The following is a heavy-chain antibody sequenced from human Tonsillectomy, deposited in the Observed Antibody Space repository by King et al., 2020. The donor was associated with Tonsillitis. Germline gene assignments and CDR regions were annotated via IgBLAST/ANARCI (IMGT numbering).Heavy chain of an antibody. CDR1: GFMFSYYA. CDR2: TSNDGGNQ. CDR3: VGSIGDCRGGTCYSEFDS. Sequence: QVQLVESGGGVVQPGRSLRLSCAASGFMFSYYAMHWARQAPGKGLEWVAVTSNDGGNQNYADSVKGRFTISRDNSNNTLYLQMKSLRAEDTAVYYCVGSIGDCRGGTCYSEFDSWGQGTLVTVST. J-gene: IGHJ4*02. V-gene: IGHV3-30*03. D-gene: IGHD2-15*01.